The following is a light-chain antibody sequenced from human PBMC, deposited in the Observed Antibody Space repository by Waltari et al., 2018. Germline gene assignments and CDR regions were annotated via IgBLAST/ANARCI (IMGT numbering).Light chain of an antibody. CDR2: DVI. CDR3: SSYRSTTTPCI. J-gene: IGLJ1*01. CDR1: SSDIGDYKL. V-gene: IGLV2-14*03. Sequence: QSALTQPASVSGSPGQSITISCTGTSSDIGDYKLVSWYQQHPGKAPKLYIYDVINRPSVVANRFSVSKSCNRASLTISGLQAEDEADYYCSSYRSTTTPCIFGSGTKVTVL.